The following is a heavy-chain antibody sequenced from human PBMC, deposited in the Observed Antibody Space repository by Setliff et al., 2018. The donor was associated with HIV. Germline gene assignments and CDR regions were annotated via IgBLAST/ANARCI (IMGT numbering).Heavy chain of an antibody. D-gene: IGHD3-16*01. V-gene: IGHV4-39*01. Sequence: SETLSLTCSVSGGPIVSNSYSWAWIRQPPGKGLEWIGSVSYSGKIYYNPSLKSRVTISVDASKNQISLKLNSVTATDTAVYHCATQLGRVQLFDYWGQGTLVTVSS. CDR3: ATQLGRVQLFDY. CDR2: VSYSGKI. CDR1: GGPIVSNSYS. J-gene: IGHJ4*02.